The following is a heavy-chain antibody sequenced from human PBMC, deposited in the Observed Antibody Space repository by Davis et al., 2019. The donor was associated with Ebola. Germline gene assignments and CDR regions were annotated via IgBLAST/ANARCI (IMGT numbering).Heavy chain of an antibody. J-gene: IGHJ6*04. V-gene: IGHV3-23*01. CDR3: AREWFGEDSILYYYFGMDV. CDR2: ISGSGGST. D-gene: IGHD3-10*01. CDR1: VITFSSYA. Sequence: GESLKISCADSVITFSSYAMSWVRQAPGKGLEWVSAISGSGGSTYYADSVKGRFTISRDNSKNTLYLQINSLRVEDTAVYYCAREWFGEDSILYYYFGMDVWGKGTTVTVSS.